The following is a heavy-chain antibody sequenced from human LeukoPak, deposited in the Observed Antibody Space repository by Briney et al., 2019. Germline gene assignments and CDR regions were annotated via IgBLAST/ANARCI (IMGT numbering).Heavy chain of an antibody. Sequence: EASVKVSCKASGYTFTGYYMHWVRQAPGQGLEWMGWINPNSGGTNYAQKFQGRVTMTRDTSISTAYMELSRLRSDDRAVYYCARGANIAVAGSDYWGQGTLVTVSS. V-gene: IGHV1-2*02. CDR3: ARGANIAVAGSDY. J-gene: IGHJ4*02. CDR1: GYTFTGYY. D-gene: IGHD6-19*01. CDR2: INPNSGGT.